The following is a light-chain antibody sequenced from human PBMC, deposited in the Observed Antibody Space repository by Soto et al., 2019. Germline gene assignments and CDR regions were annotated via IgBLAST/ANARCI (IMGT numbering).Light chain of an antibody. Sequence: IQMTQSPSSLSASVGDRVTVTWQASQDINKYLNWYQQKPGKAPKLLIYAASSLQSGVPSRFSGSGSGTDFTLTISSLQPEDFATYYCQQSYSTPLTFGGGTKVDIK. CDR3: QQSYSTPLT. V-gene: IGKV1-39*01. CDR2: AAS. CDR1: QDINKY. J-gene: IGKJ4*01.